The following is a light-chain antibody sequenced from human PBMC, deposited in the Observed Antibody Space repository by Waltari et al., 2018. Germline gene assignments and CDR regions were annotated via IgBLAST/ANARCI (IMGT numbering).Light chain of an antibody. J-gene: IGKJ3*01. V-gene: IGKV3-20*01. CDR1: QSVSRLY. CDR2: GAS. CDR3: QQYGSAPPFT. Sequence: DIVLTQSPGTLSLSPGARATLSCRASQSVSRLYLAWYQQKPGQAPRLLIYGASSRATGIPDRVSGSGSGTDFTLTISRLVPEDFAVYYCQQYGSAPPFTFGPGTKVDIK.